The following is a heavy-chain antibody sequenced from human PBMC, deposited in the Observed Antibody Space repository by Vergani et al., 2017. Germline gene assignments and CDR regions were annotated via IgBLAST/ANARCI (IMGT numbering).Heavy chain of an antibody. CDR1: GFTFSNAW. CDR2: IKSKTDGGTT. J-gene: IGHJ4*02. D-gene: IGHD2-2*01. V-gene: IGHV3-15*01. Sequence: EVQLVESGGGLVKPGGSLRLSCAASGFTFSNAWMSWVRQAPGKGLEWVGRIKSKTDGGTTDYAAPVKGRFTISRDESKNTLYLQMNSLKTEDTAVYDCTTDLYQLLIDYWGQGTLVTVSS. CDR3: TTDLYQLLIDY.